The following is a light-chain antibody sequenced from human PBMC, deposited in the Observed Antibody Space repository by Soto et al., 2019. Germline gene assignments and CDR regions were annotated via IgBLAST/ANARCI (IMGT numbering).Light chain of an antibody. J-gene: IGLJ2*01. CDR3: TYHKTSSAVL. Sequence: QSVLTQTASVSGSPGQYITISCTGTSSDVGNYDYVSWYQQHPGKAPKLMIYEVSTRPSGGSIRFAGSQSGNAASLTLSGLQAADEADYSCTYHKTSSAVLFGGGTKLTVL. V-gene: IGLV2-14*03. CDR2: EVS. CDR1: SSDVGNYDY.